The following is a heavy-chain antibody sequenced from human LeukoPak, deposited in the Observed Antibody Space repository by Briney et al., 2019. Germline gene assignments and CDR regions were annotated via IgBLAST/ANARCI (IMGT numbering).Heavy chain of an antibody. J-gene: IGHJ6*03. D-gene: IGHD5-12*01. CDR2: IYHSGAA. Sequence: TLSLTCGVSGDSIIIDGHSCSWIRQPPWKGLEWVGYIYHSGAAYHNPSLKSPVTISVDTSKNHFSLKRSSLTTADTTVYYCARDRSAYDYDKRWFYSYMAVWGKGTTVTIP. V-gene: IGHV4-30-4*07. CDR1: GDSIIIDGHS. CDR3: ARDRSAYDYDKRWFYSYMAV.